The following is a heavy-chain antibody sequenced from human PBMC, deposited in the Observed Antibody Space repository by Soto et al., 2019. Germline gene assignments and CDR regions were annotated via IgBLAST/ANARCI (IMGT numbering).Heavy chain of an antibody. J-gene: IGHJ4*02. V-gene: IGHV3-23*01. CDR1: GFTFSSYA. CDR2: ISGSGGST. D-gene: IGHD6-13*01. Sequence: GGSLRLSCAASGFTFSSYAMSWVRQAPGKGLEWVSAISGSGGSTYYADSVKGRFTISRDNSKNTLYLQMNSPRAEDTAVYYCAKDPSLIAAQMYYFDYWGQGSLVTVPS. CDR3: AKDPSLIAAQMYYFDY.